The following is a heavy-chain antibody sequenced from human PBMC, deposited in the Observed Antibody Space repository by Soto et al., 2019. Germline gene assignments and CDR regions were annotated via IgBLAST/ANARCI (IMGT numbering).Heavy chain of an antibody. J-gene: IGHJ4*02. CDR3: ARDQKGNGEYAKN. Sequence: QVQLGQSGAEVKKPGASVQVSCKASGYTFISYGIIWVRQAPGQGLEWMGWISGYNVNTKYGQKFQGRVTMTTDTSTSTAYMELRSLRSDDTAVYYCARDQKGNGEYAKNWGQGTLVTVSS. CDR1: GYTFISYG. V-gene: IGHV1-18*01. D-gene: IGHD4-17*01. CDR2: ISGYNVNT.